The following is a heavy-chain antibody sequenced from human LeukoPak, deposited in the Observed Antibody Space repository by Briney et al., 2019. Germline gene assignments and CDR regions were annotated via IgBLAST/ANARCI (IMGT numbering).Heavy chain of an antibody. CDR3: ARFSPRAMGNCLDF. CDR2: INRSGDT. Sequence: SETLSLTCAVSGGSFGDYYWGWIRQPPGKGLEWIGEINRSGDTNYAPSLKSRVTISVDTSKIQISLKLSSVTAADTAVYYCARFSPRAMGNCLDFWGQGTLVTVSS. CDR1: GGSFGDYY. V-gene: IGHV4-34*01. J-gene: IGHJ4*02. D-gene: IGHD7-27*01.